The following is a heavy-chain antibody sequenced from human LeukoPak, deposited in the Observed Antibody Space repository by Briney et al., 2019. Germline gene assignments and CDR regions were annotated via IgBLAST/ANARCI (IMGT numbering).Heavy chain of an antibody. V-gene: IGHV3-11*01. J-gene: IGHJ4*02. CDR2: VSGSGNTI. CDR3: ARGPDYYYDSSGSFDY. CDR1: GFSFSDHY. Sequence: SGGSLRLSCAASGFSFSDHYMAWIRQAPGKGLEWVSYVSGSGNTIYHADSVKGRFTISRDTAKNSVHLQMSSLRVDDTAVYYCARGPDYYYDSSGSFDYWGQGTLVTVSS. D-gene: IGHD3-22*01.